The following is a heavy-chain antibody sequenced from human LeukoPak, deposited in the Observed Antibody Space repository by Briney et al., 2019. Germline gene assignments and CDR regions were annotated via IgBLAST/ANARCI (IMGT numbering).Heavy chain of an antibody. J-gene: IGHJ3*02. CDR2: ISAYNGNT. CDR1: GYTFTSYG. D-gene: IGHD3-9*01. CDR3: ARKYYDILTGHGGPGAFDI. V-gene: IGHV1-18*01. Sequence: ASVKVSCKASGYTFTSYGISWVRQAPGQGLEWMGWISAYNGNTNYAQKLQGRVTMTTDTSTSTAYMELRSLRSDDTAVYYCARKYYDILTGHGGPGAFDIWGQGTMVTVSS.